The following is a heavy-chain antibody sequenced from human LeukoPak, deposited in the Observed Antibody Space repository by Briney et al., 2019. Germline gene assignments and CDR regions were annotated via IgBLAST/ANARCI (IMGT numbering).Heavy chain of an antibody. CDR2: ISGSGGST. J-gene: IGHJ4*02. Sequence: PGGSLRLSCAASGFTFSSYAMSWVRQAPGKGLEWVSAISGSGGSTYYADSVKGPFTISTDNTKNTLYLQMNSLTAEDTAVYYCAKDLGGSYLYWGQGTLVTVSS. D-gene: IGHD1-26*01. CDR3: AKDLGGSYLY. CDR1: GFTFSSYA. V-gene: IGHV3-23*01.